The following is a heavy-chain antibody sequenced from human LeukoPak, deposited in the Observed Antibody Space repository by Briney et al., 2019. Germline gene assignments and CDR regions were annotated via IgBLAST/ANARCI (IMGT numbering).Heavy chain of an antibody. J-gene: IGHJ4*02. CDR3: ARALTVTGSFDY. D-gene: IGHD4-17*01. Sequence: GASVKVSCKASGCTFTCYYMHWVRQAPGQGLEWMGWINPNSGGTNYAQKFQGWVTMTRDTSISTAYMELSRLRSDDTAVYYCARALTVTGSFDYWGQGTLVTVSS. CDR2: INPNSGGT. CDR1: GCTFTCYY. V-gene: IGHV1-2*04.